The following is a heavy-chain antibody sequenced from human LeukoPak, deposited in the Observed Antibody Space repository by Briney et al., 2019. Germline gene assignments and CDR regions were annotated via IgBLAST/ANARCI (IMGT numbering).Heavy chain of an antibody. CDR1: GGSFSGYY. J-gene: IGHJ4*02. CDR3: QTTEGY. Sequence: PSETLSLTCAVYGGSFSGYYWSWIRQPPGKGLEWFGEINHSESTNYNPSLKSRVTMSVDTSKNQFSLKLSSVTAADTAVYYCQTTEGYWGQGTLVTVSS. V-gene: IGHV4-34*01. D-gene: IGHD4-17*01. CDR2: INHSEST.